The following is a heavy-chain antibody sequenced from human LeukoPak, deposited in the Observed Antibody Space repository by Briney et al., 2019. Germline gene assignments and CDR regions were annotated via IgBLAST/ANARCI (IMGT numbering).Heavy chain of an antibody. J-gene: IGHJ3*01. CDR2: ISAYKGNT. CDR1: GSTFSTYG. CDR3: ARDLYYYGSGSYYDVFDV. D-gene: IGHD3-10*01. V-gene: IGHV1-18*01. Sequence: ASVKVSCNASGSTFSTYGISWLRQAPGQGLEWMGWISAYKGNTYYAQKLQGRVTMTTDTSTSTAYMELRSLRSDDTAIYYCARDLYYYGSGSYYDVFDVWGQGTMVTVSS.